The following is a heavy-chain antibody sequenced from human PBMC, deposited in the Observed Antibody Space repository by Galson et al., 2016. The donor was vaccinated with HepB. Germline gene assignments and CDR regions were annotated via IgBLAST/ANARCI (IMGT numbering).Heavy chain of an antibody. CDR3: ARESDWYAGGSLDH. D-gene: IGHD6-19*01. CDR1: GSISRGDYH. Sequence: GSISRGDYHWSWIRQPPGKGLEWIGYIYHSGSTYYNPSLKSRITISVVTSKNQFSLKLSSVTAADTAVYYCARESDWYAGGSLDHWGQGALVIVSS. V-gene: IGHV4-30-4*01. CDR2: IYHSGST. J-gene: IGHJ4*02.